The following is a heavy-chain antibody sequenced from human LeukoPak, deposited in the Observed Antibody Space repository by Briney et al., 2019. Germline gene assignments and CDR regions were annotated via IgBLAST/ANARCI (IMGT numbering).Heavy chain of an antibody. D-gene: IGHD3-22*01. CDR1: GGSISSGGYY. Sequence: PSQTLSLTCTVSGGSISSGGYYWSWIRQRPGKGLEWIGYFYYSGSTYYNPSLKSRVTISVDTSKNQFSLKLSSVTAADTAVYYCARAQYYYDSSGYYPYYFDYWGQGTLVTVSS. V-gene: IGHV4-31*03. J-gene: IGHJ4*02. CDR3: ARAQYYYDSSGYYPYYFDY. CDR2: FYYSGST.